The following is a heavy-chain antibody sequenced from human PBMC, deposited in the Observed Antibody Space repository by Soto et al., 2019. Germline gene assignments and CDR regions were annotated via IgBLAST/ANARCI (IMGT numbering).Heavy chain of an antibody. V-gene: IGHV4-4*02. Sequence: QVQLQESGPGLVKPSGTLALTCAVSGCSISSSNLWGWVRQPPGQGLGWIGEIHHRGGTNSNPSLKSRVNISVDKSKNQFSLNLTSVTAADPAVYYCARAFRGYLYSSLGEKKNYNWFDPWGQGTLVTVSS. CDR3: ARAFRGYLYSSLGEKKNYNWFDP. D-gene: IGHD5-18*01. J-gene: IGHJ5*02. CDR1: GCSISSSNL. CDR2: IHHRGGT.